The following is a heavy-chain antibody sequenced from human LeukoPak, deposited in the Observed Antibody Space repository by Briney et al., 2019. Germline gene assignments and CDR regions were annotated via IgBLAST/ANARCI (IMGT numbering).Heavy chain of an antibody. J-gene: IGHJ4*02. CDR2: IYYSGST. CDR1: GGSISSSSYY. CDR3: ARAYYYDSSGPSYYFDY. V-gene: IGHV4-39*07. Sequence: SETLSLTCTVSGGSISSSSYYWGRIRQPPGKGLEWIGSIYYSGSTYYNPSLKSRVTISVDTSKNQFSLKLSSVTAADTAVYYCARAYYYDSSGPSYYFDYWGQGTLVTVSS. D-gene: IGHD3-22*01.